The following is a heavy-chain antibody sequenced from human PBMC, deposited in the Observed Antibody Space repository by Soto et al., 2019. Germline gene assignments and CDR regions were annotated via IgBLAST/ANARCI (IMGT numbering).Heavy chain of an antibody. V-gene: IGHV3-7*05. Sequence: EVQLEESGGDLVQPGGSLSLSCAASGFTLSAYWMTWVSQAPGKGLEWVANINRDGSKKSYLDSVRGRFTISRDNVGNSLYLQMDSLRADDTALYYCARDVSPGSSSLYLDAFDIWGQGTMVTVSS. CDR1: GFTLSAYW. CDR3: ARDVSPGSSSLYLDAFDI. CDR2: INRDGSKK. D-gene: IGHD6-13*01. J-gene: IGHJ3*02.